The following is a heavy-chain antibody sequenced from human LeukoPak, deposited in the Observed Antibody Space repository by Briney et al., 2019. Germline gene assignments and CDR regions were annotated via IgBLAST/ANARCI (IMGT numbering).Heavy chain of an antibody. D-gene: IGHD3-10*01. CDR2: ISAYNGNT. CDR3: ARAGYGSGSYYSQYYFDY. Sequence: ASVKVSCKASGYTFTSCGISWVRQAPGQGLEWMGWISAYNGNTNYAQNLQGRVTMTTDTSTSTAYMELRSLRSDDTAVYYCARAGYGSGSYYSQYYFDYWGQGTLVTVSS. V-gene: IGHV1-18*01. J-gene: IGHJ4*02. CDR1: GYTFTSCG.